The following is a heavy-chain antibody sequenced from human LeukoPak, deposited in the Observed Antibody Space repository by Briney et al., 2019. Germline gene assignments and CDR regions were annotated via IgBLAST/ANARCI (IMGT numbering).Heavy chain of an antibody. CDR3: ASGGLYYDYVWGSYRYTPLYFDY. D-gene: IGHD3-16*02. V-gene: IGHV4-34*01. CDR1: GGSFSGYY. Sequence: SETLSLTCAVYGGSFSGYYWSWIRQPPGKGLEWIGEINHSGSTNYNPSLKSRVTISVDTSKNQFSLKLSSVTAADTAVYYCASGGLYYDYVWGSYRYTPLYFDYRGQGTLVTVSS. CDR2: INHSGST. J-gene: IGHJ4*02.